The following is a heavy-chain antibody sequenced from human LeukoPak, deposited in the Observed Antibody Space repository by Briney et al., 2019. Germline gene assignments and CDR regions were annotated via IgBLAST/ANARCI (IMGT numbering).Heavy chain of an antibody. Sequence: ASVKVSCKASGYTFTSYYMHWVRQAPGQGLEWMGIINPSGGSTSYAQKFQGRVTMTRDKSTSTVYMELSSLRSEDTAVYYCARGTTRRWELRELLYFDYWGQGTLVTVSS. V-gene: IGHV1-46*01. CDR1: GYTFTSYY. CDR3: ARGTTRRWELRELLYFDY. CDR2: INPSGGST. D-gene: IGHD1-26*01. J-gene: IGHJ4*02.